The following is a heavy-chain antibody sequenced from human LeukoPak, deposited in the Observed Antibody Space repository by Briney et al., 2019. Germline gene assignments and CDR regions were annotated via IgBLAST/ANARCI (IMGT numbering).Heavy chain of an antibody. CDR3: AKDMKYDSSGYLDY. CDR1: GFTFSSYS. J-gene: IGHJ4*02. D-gene: IGHD3-22*01. CDR2: ISSSSSTI. Sequence: GGSLRLSCAASGFTFSSYSMNWVRQAPGKGLEWVSCISSSSSTIYYADSVKGRFTISRDNAKNSLYLQMNSLRAEDTALYYCAKDMKYDSSGYLDYWGQGTLVTVSS. V-gene: IGHV3-48*04.